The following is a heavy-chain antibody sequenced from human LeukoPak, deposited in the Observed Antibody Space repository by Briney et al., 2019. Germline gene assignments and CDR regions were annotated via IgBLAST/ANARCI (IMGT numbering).Heavy chain of an antibody. J-gene: IGHJ4*02. Sequence: SSETLSLTCTVSGGSISSYYWSWIRQPPGKGLEWIGYIYYSGSTNYNLSLKSRVTISVDTSKNQFSLKLSSVTAADTAVYYCARLLDLGFDYWGQGTLVTVSS. CDR1: GGSISSYY. D-gene: IGHD2-2*02. V-gene: IGHV4-59*01. CDR2: IYYSGST. CDR3: ARLLDLGFDY.